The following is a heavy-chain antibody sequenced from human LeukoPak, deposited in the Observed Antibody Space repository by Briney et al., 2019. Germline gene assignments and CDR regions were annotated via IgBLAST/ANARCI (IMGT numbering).Heavy chain of an antibody. CDR3: AKDPPGDSSSVAPNWFDP. CDR1: GFTFSSYA. V-gene: IGHV3-23*01. Sequence: PGGSLRLSCAASGFTFSSYAMSWVRQAPGKGLEWVSAISGSGGSTYYADSVKGRFTISRDNSKNTLYLQMNSLRAEDTAVYYCAKDPPGDSSSVAPNWFDPWGQGTLVTVSS. CDR2: ISGSGGST. J-gene: IGHJ5*02. D-gene: IGHD6-6*01.